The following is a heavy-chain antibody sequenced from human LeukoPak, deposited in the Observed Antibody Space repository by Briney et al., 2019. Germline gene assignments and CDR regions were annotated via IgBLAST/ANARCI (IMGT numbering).Heavy chain of an antibody. CDR1: GGSISSGGYY. Sequence: SETLSLTCTVSGGSISSGGYYWSWIRQHPGKGLEWIGYIYYSGSTYYNPSLKSRVTISVDTSKNQFSLKLSSVTAADTAVYYCARRDCWSFKCYSFDYWGQGILVSVSS. D-gene: IGHD3-3*01. J-gene: IGHJ4*02. CDR2: IYYSGST. CDR3: ARRDCWSFKCYSFDY. V-gene: IGHV4-31*03.